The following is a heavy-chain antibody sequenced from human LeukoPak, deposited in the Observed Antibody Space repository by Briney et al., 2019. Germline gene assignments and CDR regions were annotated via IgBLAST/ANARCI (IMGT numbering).Heavy chain of an antibody. V-gene: IGHV1-2*02. CDR1: GYTFTDYY. J-gene: IGHJ4*02. CDR3: ARLSNSGYIIYFDY. CDR2: INPNSGVT. Sequence: ASVKVSCKASGYTFTDYYMHWVRQAPGQGLEWMGWINPNSGVTNYAQKFQGRVTMTRDTSVSTAYMELGRLRPDDTAVYYCARLSNSGYIIYFDYWGQGTPVTVPS. D-gene: IGHD5-12*01.